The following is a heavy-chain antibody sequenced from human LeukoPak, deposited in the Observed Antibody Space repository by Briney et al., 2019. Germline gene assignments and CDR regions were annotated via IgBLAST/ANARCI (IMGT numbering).Heavy chain of an antibody. V-gene: IGHV3-23*01. J-gene: IGHJ4*02. Sequence: PGGSLRLSCAASGFTFSRFPMSWVRQAPGKGLEWVSAISGSGGSTYYADSVKGRFTISRDNSKNTLYLQMNSLRAEDTAVYYCAADIVVVAAAPYLDYWGQGTLVTVSS. CDR3: AADIVVVAAAPYLDY. CDR2: ISGSGGST. CDR1: GFTFSRFP. D-gene: IGHD2-15*01.